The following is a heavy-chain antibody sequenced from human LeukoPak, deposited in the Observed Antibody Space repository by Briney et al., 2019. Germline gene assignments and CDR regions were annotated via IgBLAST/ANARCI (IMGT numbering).Heavy chain of an antibody. Sequence: GGSLRLSCAASGFTFSSYAMSWVRQAPGKGLEWVSAISGSGGSTYYADSVKGRFTISRDNSKNTLYLQMNSLRAEDTAVYYCAQVYGSGWYDTYFDYWGQGTLVTFSS. CDR2: ISGSGGST. V-gene: IGHV3-23*01. D-gene: IGHD6-19*01. J-gene: IGHJ4*02. CDR1: GFTFSSYA. CDR3: AQVYGSGWYDTYFDY.